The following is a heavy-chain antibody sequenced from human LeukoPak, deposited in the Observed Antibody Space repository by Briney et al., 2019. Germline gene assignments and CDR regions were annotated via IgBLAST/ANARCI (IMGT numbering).Heavy chain of an antibody. CDR3: ARDRPREGYSSSPYGMDV. J-gene: IGHJ6*02. V-gene: IGHV4-30-2*01. CDR1: GGSISSGGYS. CDR2: IYHSEST. Sequence: SETLSLTCAVSGGSISSGGYSWSWIRQPPGKGLEWIGYIYHSESTYYNPSLKSRVTISVDRSKNQFSLKLSSVTAADTAVYYCARDRPREGYSSSPYGMDVWGQGTTVTVSS. D-gene: IGHD6-13*01.